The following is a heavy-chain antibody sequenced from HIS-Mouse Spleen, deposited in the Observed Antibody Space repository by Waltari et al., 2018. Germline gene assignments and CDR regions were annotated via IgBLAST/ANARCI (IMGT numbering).Heavy chain of an antibody. J-gene: IGHJ4*02. CDR2: IDWDDDK. D-gene: IGHD6-19*01. CDR1: GFSLSTSGMC. Sequence: QVTLRESGPALVKPTQTLPLTCTFSGFSLSTSGMCVSWIRQPPGKALEWLARIDWDDDKYYSTSLKTRLTISKDTPKNQVVLTMTNMDPVDTATYYCARIAEGYSSGWYAFDYWGQGTLVTVSS. CDR3: ARIAEGYSSGWYAFDY. V-gene: IGHV2-70*15.